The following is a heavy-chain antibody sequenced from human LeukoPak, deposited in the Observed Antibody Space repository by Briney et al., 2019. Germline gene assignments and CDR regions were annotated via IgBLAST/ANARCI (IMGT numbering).Heavy chain of an antibody. J-gene: IGHJ6*03. V-gene: IGHV4-4*07. CDR2: IYGSGIT. CDR1: GGPIISYY. D-gene: IGHD3-22*01. Sequence: SETLSLTCTVSGGPIISYYWSWIRQSAGKGLEWIGRIYGSGITDYNPSLKSRITMSLDMSKKQFSLKLTSVPAADTAVYYCARLKYYDSTGYSPSYYMDVWGKGTTVTVSS. CDR3: ARLKYYDSTGYSPSYYMDV.